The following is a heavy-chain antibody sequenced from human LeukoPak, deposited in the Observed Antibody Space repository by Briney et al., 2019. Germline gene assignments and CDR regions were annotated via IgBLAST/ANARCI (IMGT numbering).Heavy chain of an antibody. V-gene: IGHV4-4*02. Sequence: SGTLSLTCAVSGGSISSSNWWSWVRQPPGKGLEWIGEIYHSGSTNYNPSLKSRVTISVDKSKNQFSLKLSSVTAADTAVYYCARDSKNWNHRVAPSGSWGQGTLVTVSS. D-gene: IGHD1-14*01. CDR1: GGSISSSNW. CDR2: IYHSGST. CDR3: ARDSKNWNHRVAPSGS. J-gene: IGHJ5*02.